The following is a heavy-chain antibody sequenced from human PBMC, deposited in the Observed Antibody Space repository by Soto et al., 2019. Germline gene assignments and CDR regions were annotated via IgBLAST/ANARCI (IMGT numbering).Heavy chain of an antibody. D-gene: IGHD1-26*01. CDR2: ISGSGTTI. CDR1: GINFSDHF. V-gene: IGHV3-11*01. CDR3: ARDGRYKTPYDGFDT. Sequence: QAQVVESGGGLVKPGGSLRLSCATSGINFSDHFMAWIRLSPRKGLEWIAYISGSGTTIYYADSVRGRFTISRDNANDSLYLQMNSLRAEDTAVYYCARDGRYKTPYDGFDTWGQGTMVTVSS. J-gene: IGHJ3*02.